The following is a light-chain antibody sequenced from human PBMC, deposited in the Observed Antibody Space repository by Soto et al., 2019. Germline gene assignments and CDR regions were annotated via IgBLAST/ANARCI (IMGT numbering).Light chain of an antibody. V-gene: IGKV3-11*01. CDR3: QQRTNWPSSS. CDR1: QGVRTY. Sequence: EVVLTQSPATLSLSPGERATLSCRASQGVRTYLAWYQQKPGQAPRLLIHDASSRATGIPARFSGSGSGTDFTLTISSLEPEDFAVYYCQQRTNWPSSSFGQGTRLEI. J-gene: IGKJ5*01. CDR2: DAS.